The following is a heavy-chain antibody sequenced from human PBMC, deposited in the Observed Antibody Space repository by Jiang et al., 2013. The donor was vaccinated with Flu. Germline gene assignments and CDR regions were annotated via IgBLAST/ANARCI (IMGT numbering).Heavy chain of an antibody. D-gene: IGHD3-10*01. Sequence: GAEVKKPGASVKVSCKASGYTFTSYGIGWVRQAPGQGLEWMGWISAYNGNTNYAQKLQGRVTMTTDTSTSTAYMELRSLRSDDTAVYYCARDNPELLWFGELLGRYYYGMDVWGKGTTVTVSS. J-gene: IGHJ6*04. CDR1: GYTFTSYG. CDR3: ARDNPELLWFGELLGRYYYGMDV. CDR2: ISAYNGNT. V-gene: IGHV1-18*01.